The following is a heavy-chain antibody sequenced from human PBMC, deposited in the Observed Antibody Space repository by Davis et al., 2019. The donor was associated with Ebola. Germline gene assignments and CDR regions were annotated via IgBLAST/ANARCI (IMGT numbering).Heavy chain of an antibody. CDR3: ARAEIGYSYGYGHDY. V-gene: IGHV1-18*01. CDR2: ISAYNGNT. Sequence: ASVKVSCKASGYTFTTYGISWVRQVPGQGPEGIGWISAYNGNTNNAQKLQGRVTMTTDTSTSTAYMELRSLRSDDTSVYYCARAEIGYSYGYGHDYWGQGTLVTVSS. J-gene: IGHJ4*02. CDR1: GYTFTTYG. D-gene: IGHD5-18*01.